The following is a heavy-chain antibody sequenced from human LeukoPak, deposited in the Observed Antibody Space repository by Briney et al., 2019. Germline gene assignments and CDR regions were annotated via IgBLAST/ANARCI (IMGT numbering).Heavy chain of an antibody. V-gene: IGHV1-69*06. D-gene: IGHD5-12*01. CDR2: IIPIFGTA. CDR1: GGTFSSYA. CDR3: ASGNIVATIAYYYYGMDV. Sequence: SVKVSCKASGGTFSSYAISWVRQAPGQRLEWMGGIIPIFGTANYAQKFQGRVTITADKSTSTAYMELSSLRSEDTAVYYCASGNIVATIAYYYYGMDVRGKGTTVTVSS. J-gene: IGHJ6*04.